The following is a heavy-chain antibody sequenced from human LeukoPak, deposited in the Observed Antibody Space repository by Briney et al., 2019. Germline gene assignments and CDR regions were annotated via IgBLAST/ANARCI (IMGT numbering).Heavy chain of an antibody. V-gene: IGHV4-4*07. CDR3: ARDLGYCSTASCYGWFDP. D-gene: IGHD2-2*01. CDR2: TYTSGST. Sequence: SETLSLTCTVSGGSISHYYWSWIRQPAGKGLEWIGRTYTSGSTNYNPSLKSRVTMSVDTSKNQFSLKLSSVTAADRAIYYCARDLGYCSTASCYGWFDPWGQGTFVTVSS. J-gene: IGHJ5*02. CDR1: GGSISHYY.